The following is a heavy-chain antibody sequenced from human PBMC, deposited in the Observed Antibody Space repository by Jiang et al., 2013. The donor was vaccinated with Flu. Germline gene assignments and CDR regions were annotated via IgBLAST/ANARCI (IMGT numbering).Heavy chain of an antibody. CDR2: TYYRSKWYA. J-gene: IGHJ4*02. V-gene: IGHV6-1*01. CDR1: GDSVSSNSAA. CDR3: VRGAPRLFDY. Sequence: SQTLSLTCAISGDSVSSNSAAWNWIRQSPSRGLEWLGRTYYRSKWYANYAISVEGRITINPGTSKNQLSLQLNSVTPEDTAVYYCVRGAPRLFDYWGQGILVTVSS.